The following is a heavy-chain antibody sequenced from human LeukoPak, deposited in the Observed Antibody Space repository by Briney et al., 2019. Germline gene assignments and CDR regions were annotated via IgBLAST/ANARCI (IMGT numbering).Heavy chain of an antibody. CDR2: INWNGGST. Sequence: PGGSLRLSCAASGFTFDDYGMSWVRQAPGKGLEWVSGINWNGGSTGYADSVKGRFTISRDNAKNSLYLQMNSLRAEDTAVYYCARQHSSSPLFDYWGQGTLVTVSS. D-gene: IGHD6-13*01. CDR3: ARQHSSSPLFDY. V-gene: IGHV3-20*04. CDR1: GFTFDDYG. J-gene: IGHJ4*02.